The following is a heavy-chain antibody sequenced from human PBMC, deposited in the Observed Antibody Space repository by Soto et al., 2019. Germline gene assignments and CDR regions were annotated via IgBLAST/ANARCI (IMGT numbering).Heavy chain of an antibody. Sequence: QVPLVQSGAEVKKPGSSVKVSCKASGGTFSSYAISWVRQAPGQGLEWMGGIIPIFGRANYAQKFQGRVTITAYKSTSTAYMDLSSLRSEDTAVYSCATTAVAYCGGDCYSSIDYWGRGTLVIVTS. CDR2: IIPIFGRA. CDR3: ATTAVAYCGGDCYSSIDY. CDR1: GGTFSSYA. J-gene: IGHJ4*02. D-gene: IGHD2-21*02. V-gene: IGHV1-69*06.